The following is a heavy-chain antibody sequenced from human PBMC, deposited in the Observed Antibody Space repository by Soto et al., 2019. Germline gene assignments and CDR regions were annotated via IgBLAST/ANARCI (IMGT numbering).Heavy chain of an antibody. CDR1: GGSISSYY. J-gene: IGHJ4*02. CDR2: IYYSGST. CDR3: ARERGTVGDFDY. Sequence: QVQLQESGPGLVKPSETLSLTCTVSGGSISSYYWSWIRQPPGKGLEWIGYIYYSGSTNYNPSLKTRLTISVDPSKHQFSLKLSPVTAADTAVYYCARERGTVGDFDYWGQGPLVTVSS. V-gene: IGHV4-59*01. D-gene: IGHD3-16*01.